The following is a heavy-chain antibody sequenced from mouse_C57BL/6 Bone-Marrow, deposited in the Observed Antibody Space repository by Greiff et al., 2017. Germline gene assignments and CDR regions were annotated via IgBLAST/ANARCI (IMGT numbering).Heavy chain of an antibody. CDR3: TRGGNYGGYYFDY. J-gene: IGHJ2*01. CDR2: FHPYNDDT. D-gene: IGHD2-1*01. V-gene: IGHV1-47*01. CDR1: GYTFTTYP. Sequence: VQLQQSGAELVKPGASVKMSSKASGYTFTTYPLAWMKQNHGKSLEWIGNFHPYNDDTKYNEKFKGKATLTVEKSSSTVYLELSRLTSDDSAVYYCTRGGNYGGYYFDYWGQGTTRTVSS.